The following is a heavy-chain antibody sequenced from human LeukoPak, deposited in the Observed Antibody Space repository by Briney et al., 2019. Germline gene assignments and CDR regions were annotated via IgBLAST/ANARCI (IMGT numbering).Heavy chain of an antibody. CDR3: AREPEGDLDY. CDR2: IKQDGSEK. D-gene: IGHD1-14*01. CDR1: GFASSSYW. V-gene: IGHV3-7*01. J-gene: IGHJ4*02. Sequence: GGSLRLSCAASGFASSSYWMSWVRQAPGKGLEWVANIKQDGSEKYYVDSVKSRFTISRDNAKNSLYLQMNSLRAEDTAVYYCAREPEGDLDYWGQGTLVTVSS.